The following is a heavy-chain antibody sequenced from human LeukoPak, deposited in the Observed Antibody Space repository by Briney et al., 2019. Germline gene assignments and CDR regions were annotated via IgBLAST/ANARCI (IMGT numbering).Heavy chain of an antibody. J-gene: IGHJ4*02. D-gene: IGHD1-7*01. CDR3: ARDLVTGTTSFDY. V-gene: IGHV4-61*01. CDR1: GGSVSSGSYY. CDR2: IYYSGST. Sequence: PSETLSLTCIVSGGSVSSGSYYWSWIRQPPGKGLEWIGYIYYSGSTNYNPSLKSRVTISVDTSKNQFSLKLSSVTAADTAVYYCARDLVTGTTSFDYWGQGTLVTVSS.